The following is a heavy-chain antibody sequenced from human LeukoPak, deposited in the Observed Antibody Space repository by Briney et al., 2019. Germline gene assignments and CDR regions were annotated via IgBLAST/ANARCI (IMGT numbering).Heavy chain of an antibody. CDR2: IKQDGSEK. CDR3: ARGVSYYDFWSGYYPGDY. J-gene: IGHJ4*02. Sequence: GGSLRLSCAASGFTVSSNYMSWVRQAPGKGLEWVANIKQDGSEKYYVDSVKGRFTISRDNAKNSLYLQMNSLRAEDTAVYYCARGVSYYDFWSGYYPGDYWGQGTLVTVSS. D-gene: IGHD3-3*01. V-gene: IGHV3-7*01. CDR1: GFTVSSNY.